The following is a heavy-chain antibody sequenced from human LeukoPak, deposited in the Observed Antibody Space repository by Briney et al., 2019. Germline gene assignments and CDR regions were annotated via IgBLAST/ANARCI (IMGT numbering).Heavy chain of an antibody. CDR3: ASKVPCGMDV. Sequence: GASVKVSCKASGYTFTSYAMNWVRQAPGQGPEWMGWINTNTGNPAYAQGFTGRFVFSLDTSVSTAYLQITSLKAEDTAVYYCASKVPCGMDVWGQGATVTVSS. D-gene: IGHD1-1*01. J-gene: IGHJ6*02. V-gene: IGHV7-4-1*02. CDR2: INTNTGNP. CDR1: GYTFTSYA.